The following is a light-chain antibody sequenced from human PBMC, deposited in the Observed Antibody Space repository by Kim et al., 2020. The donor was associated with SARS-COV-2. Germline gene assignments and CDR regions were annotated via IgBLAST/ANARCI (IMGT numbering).Light chain of an antibody. CDR3: LSYTSTSTYV. CDR2: DVS. CDR1: TSDVGGYKY. J-gene: IGLJ1*01. V-gene: IGLV2-14*04. Sequence: GQAITSSCTGTTSDVGGYKYVSWYQQHPGKVPKLLIFDVSQRPSGVSNRFSGSKSGNTASLTISGLQAGDEADYYCLSYTSTSTYVFGSGTKVTVL.